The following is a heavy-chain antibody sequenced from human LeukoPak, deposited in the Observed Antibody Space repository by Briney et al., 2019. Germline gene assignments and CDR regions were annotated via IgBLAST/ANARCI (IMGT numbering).Heavy chain of an antibody. V-gene: IGHV4-34*01. J-gene: IGHJ6*03. CDR2: INHSGST. CDR1: GGSFSGYY. D-gene: IGHD6-19*01. Sequence: SETLSLTCAVYGGSFSGYYWSWIRQPPGKGLEWIGEINHSGSTNYNPSLKSRVTISVDTSKNQFSLKLSSVTAADTAVYYCARGVAVAGIGYYYYYYVDVWGKGTTVTVSS. CDR3: ARGVAVAGIGYYYYYYVDV.